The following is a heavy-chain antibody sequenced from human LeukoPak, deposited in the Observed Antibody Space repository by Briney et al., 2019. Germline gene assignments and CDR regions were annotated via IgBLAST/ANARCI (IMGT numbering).Heavy chain of an antibody. CDR2: IYYSGST. V-gene: IGHV4-59*01. Sequence: SETLSLTCTVSGGSISSYYWSWIRQPPGKGLEWIGYIYYSGSTNYNPSLKSRVTISVDTSKNQFSLKLSSVTAADTAVYYCARDILRFVLWGQGTLVTVSS. CDR1: GGSISSYY. CDR3: ARDILRFVL. J-gene: IGHJ4*02. D-gene: IGHD5-12*01.